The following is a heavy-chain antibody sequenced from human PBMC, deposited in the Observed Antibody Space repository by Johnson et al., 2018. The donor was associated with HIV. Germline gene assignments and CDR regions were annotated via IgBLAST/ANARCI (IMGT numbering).Heavy chain of an antibody. CDR2: IGTAGDT. V-gene: IGHV3-13*01. D-gene: IGHD6-19*01. CDR1: GFTFSSYD. CDR3: ARDIESGWSDAFDI. J-gene: IGHJ3*02. Sequence: MLLVESGGGLVKPGGSLRLSCAASGFTFSSYDMHWVRQATGKGLEWVSAIGTAGDTYYPGSVKGRFTISRDNAKNSLYLQMNSLRAEDTAVYYCARDIESGWSDAFDIWGQGTMVTVSS.